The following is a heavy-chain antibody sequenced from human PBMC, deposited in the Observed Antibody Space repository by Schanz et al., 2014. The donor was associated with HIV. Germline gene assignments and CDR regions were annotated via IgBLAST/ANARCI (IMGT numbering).Heavy chain of an antibody. CDR1: GFSFSDYW. J-gene: IGHJ4*02. V-gene: IGHV3-43*01. CDR3: ATLGAAVIRWCYFDY. CDR2: ISWDGGST. Sequence: EVQLVESGGGLVQPGGSLTLSCAASGFSFSDYWMHWVRQAPGKGLEWVSLISWDGGSTHYADSVKGRFTISRDNRKNTLFLKMNSLRTDDTALSSCATLGAAVIRWCYFDYWGQGTLVAVSS. D-gene: IGHD2-21*01.